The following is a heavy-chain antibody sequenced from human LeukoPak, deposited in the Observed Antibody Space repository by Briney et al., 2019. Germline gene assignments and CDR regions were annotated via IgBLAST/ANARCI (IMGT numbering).Heavy chain of an antibody. V-gene: IGHV4-61*02. CDR3: ASETVTTPFDY. CDR2: IYTSGST. D-gene: IGHD4-11*01. J-gene: IGHJ4*02. CDR1: GGSISGGSYY. Sequence: SETLSLTCTVSGGSISGGSYYWSWIRQPAGKGLEWIGRIYTSGSTNYNPSLKSRVTISVDKSKNQFSLKLSSVTAADTAVYYCASETVTTPFDYWGQGTLVTVSS.